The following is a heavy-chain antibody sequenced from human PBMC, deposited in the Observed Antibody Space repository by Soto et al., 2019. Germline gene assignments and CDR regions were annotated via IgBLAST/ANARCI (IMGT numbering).Heavy chain of an antibody. CDR1: GFTFSSNW. CDR3: ARGGFYGSGTYYLLQ. Sequence: EVQLVESGGGLVQPGGSLRLSCAASGFTFSSNWMHWVRHAPGKGLVWVSRIDIDGSSTNYAESVKGRFTISRDNAKNSLYLQMNSLRAEDTAVYFCARGGFYGSGTYYLLQWGQGTLVTVSS. CDR2: IDIDGSST. D-gene: IGHD3-10*01. J-gene: IGHJ4*02. V-gene: IGHV3-74*01.